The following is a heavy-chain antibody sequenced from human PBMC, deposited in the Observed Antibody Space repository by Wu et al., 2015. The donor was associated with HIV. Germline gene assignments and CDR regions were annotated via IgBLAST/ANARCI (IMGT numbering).Heavy chain of an antibody. V-gene: IGHV1-8*01. CDR3: ARMMGYYYDSSGHKRAFDY. J-gene: IGHJ3*02. CDR2: MNPNSGNT. Sequence: QVQLVQSGAEVKKPGASVKVSCKASGYTFTSYDINWVRQATGQGLEWMGWMNPNSGNTGYAQKFQGRVTMTRNTSISTAYMELSSLRSEDTAVYYCARMMGYYYDSSGHKRAFDYLGPRDNGHCLF. D-gene: IGHD3-22*01. CDR1: GYTFTSYD.